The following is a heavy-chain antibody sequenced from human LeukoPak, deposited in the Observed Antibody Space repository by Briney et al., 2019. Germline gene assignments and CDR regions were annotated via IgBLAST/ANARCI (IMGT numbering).Heavy chain of an antibody. D-gene: IGHD1-26*01. Sequence: GGSLRLSCAASGFTFSSYEMNWVRQAPGKGLEWVSYISSSGSTIYYADSVKGRFTISRDNAKNSLYLQMNSLRAEDTAVYYCAKSRGSYWVPEFDYWGQGTLVTVSS. V-gene: IGHV3-48*03. J-gene: IGHJ4*02. CDR2: ISSSGSTI. CDR3: AKSRGSYWVPEFDY. CDR1: GFTFSSYE.